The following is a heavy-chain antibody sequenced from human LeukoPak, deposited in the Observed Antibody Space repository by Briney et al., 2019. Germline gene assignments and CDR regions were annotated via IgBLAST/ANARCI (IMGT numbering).Heavy chain of an antibody. CDR2: IYSAGST. CDR1: GFTVNSNY. V-gene: IGHV3-53*01. J-gene: IGHJ5*02. CDR3: ARANSATIPGVDP. Sequence: QAGGSLRLSCVVSGFTVNSNYMSWVRQAPGKGLEWVSIIYSAGSTFYADSVRGRFTISRDNSKNTVYLQMNSLRAEDTAVYYCARANSATIPGVDPWGQGTLVTVSS. D-gene: IGHD1-26*01.